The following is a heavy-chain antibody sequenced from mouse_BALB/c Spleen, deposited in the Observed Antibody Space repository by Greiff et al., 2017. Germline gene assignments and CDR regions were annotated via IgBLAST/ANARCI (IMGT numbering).Heavy chain of an antibody. CDR2: IWSGGST. V-gene: IGHV2-2*02. D-gene: IGHD2-14*01. Sequence: VKLVESGPGLVQPSQSLSITCTVSGFSLTSYGVHWVRQSPGKGLEWLGVIWSGGSTDYNAAFISRLSISKDNSKSQVFFKMNSLQANDTAIYYCAISAYYRYEGFAYWGQGTLVTVSA. CDR3: AISAYYRYEGFAY. J-gene: IGHJ3*01. CDR1: GFSLTSYG.